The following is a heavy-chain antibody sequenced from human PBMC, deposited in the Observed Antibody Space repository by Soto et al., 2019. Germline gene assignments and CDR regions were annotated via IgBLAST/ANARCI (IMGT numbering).Heavy chain of an antibody. CDR3: VRLSALVLTGSYSLES. CDR2: ILSNDVK. Sequence: QVTLKESGPVLLKPTETLTLTCVVADFSLTNPRMGVSWIRQPPGKALEWLAHILSNDVKSYSTTLSDRLTVSKDTSNSQVALTLTDVDPEDTATYYCVRLSALVLTGSYSLESWGQGTLVTVSS. J-gene: IGHJ4*02. CDR1: DFSLTNPRMG. D-gene: IGHD3-9*01. V-gene: IGHV2-26*01.